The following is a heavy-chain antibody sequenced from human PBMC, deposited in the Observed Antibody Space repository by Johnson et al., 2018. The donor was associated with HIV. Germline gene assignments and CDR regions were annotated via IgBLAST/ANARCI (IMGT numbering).Heavy chain of an antibody. CDR3: VRAQFLEWLFFDAFDI. Sequence: VQLVESGGNLVQPGRSLRLSCAAFGFTFDDYAMHWVRQAPGKGPEWVSGINWNSGSRGYAASVKGRFTISRDNAKSSLYLQMNSLRAEATALYYCVRAQFLEWLFFDAFDIWGQGTVVTVSS. D-gene: IGHD3-3*01. J-gene: IGHJ3*02. CDR1: GFTFDDYA. CDR2: INWNSGSR. V-gene: IGHV3-9*01.